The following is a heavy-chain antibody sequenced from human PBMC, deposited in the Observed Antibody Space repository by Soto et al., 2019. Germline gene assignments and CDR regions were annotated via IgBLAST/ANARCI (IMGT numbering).Heavy chain of an antibody. CDR1: SASISSSSYT. D-gene: IGHD1-26*01. V-gene: IGHV4-39*07. J-gene: IGHJ6*02. CDR2: IYYSGTT. Sequence: PSETLSLTCTVSSASISSSSYTWGWIRQPPGKGLEWIGSIYYSGTTYYNPSLNSRVTVSVDTSKNQFSLKLNSVTAADTATYYCARLFIVGAPGSYYTGLDVWGQGTTVTVSS. CDR3: ARLFIVGAPGSYYTGLDV.